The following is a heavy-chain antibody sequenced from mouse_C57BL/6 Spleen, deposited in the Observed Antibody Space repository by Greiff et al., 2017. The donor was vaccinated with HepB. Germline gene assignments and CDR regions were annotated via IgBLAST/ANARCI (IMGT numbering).Heavy chain of an antibody. J-gene: IGHJ1*03. CDR2: ISYSGST. CDR1: GYSITSDY. Sequence: EVKLQESGPGLAKPSQTLSLTCSVTGYSITSDYWNWIRKFPGNKLEYMGYISYSGSTYYNPSLKSRISITRDTSKNQYYLQLNSVTTEDTATYYCARWVRHYYGSSYAYFDVWGTGTTVTVSS. D-gene: IGHD1-1*01. CDR3: ARWVRHYYGSSYAYFDV. V-gene: IGHV3-8*01.